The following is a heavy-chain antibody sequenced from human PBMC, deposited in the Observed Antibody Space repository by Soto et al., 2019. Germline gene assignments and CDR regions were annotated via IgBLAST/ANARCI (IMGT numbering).Heavy chain of an antibody. J-gene: IGHJ4*02. V-gene: IGHV3-30*03. CDR2: LSYDGSDK. CDR3: TSVRVADSALDH. Sequence: GGSLRLSCVGSGFILSNNGMHWVRHPPSKVLEWVAFLSYDGSDKFCADSVKCRLTFSRDISKNTLFLHMSNLRAEDTAMYYCTSVRVADSALDHWGQGTLVTVSS. D-gene: IGHD6-6*01. CDR1: GFILSNNG.